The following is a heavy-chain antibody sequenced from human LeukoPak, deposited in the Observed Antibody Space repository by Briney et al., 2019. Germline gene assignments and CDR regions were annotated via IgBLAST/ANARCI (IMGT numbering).Heavy chain of an antibody. Sequence: GRSLRLSCAASGFTFSSYGMHWVRQAPGKGLEWVSVIYSGGSTYYADSVKGRFTISRDNSKNTLYLQMNSLRAEDTAVYYCARDSSPSYYYYYGMDVWGQGTTVTVSS. CDR2: IYSGGST. V-gene: IGHV3-53*01. CDR1: GFTFSSYG. CDR3: ARDSSPSYYYYYGMDV. J-gene: IGHJ6*02.